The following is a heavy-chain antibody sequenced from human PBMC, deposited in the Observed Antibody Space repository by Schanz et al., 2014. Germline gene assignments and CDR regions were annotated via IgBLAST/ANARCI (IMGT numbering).Heavy chain of an antibody. V-gene: IGHV3-23*01. J-gene: IGHJ3*02. Sequence: EVQLLESGGGLIQPGGSLRLSCAASGFGFSSYSMNWVRQAPGKGLEWVSSISSGGGSTYYTDSVKGRFAISRDNSKSTLYLQMNSLRAEDTAVYYCAKGRFGELSAFDIWGQGTMVTVSS. CDR3: AKGRFGELSAFDI. CDR2: ISSGGGST. CDR1: GFGFSSYS. D-gene: IGHD3-10*01.